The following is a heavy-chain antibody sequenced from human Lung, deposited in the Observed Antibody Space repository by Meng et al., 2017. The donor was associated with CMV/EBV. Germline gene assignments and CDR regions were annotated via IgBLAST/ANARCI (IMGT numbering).Heavy chain of an antibody. Sequence: GGSXRLXXAASGFTFSSYAMHWVRQAPGKGLEWVAVISYDGSNKYYADPVKGRFTISRDNSKNTLYLQMDSLRVEDTAVYYCTRGGGTISIFGVARIVGGMDVWGQGXTVTVSS. V-gene: IGHV3-30*04. D-gene: IGHD3-3*01. CDR3: TRGGGTISIFGVARIVGGMDV. J-gene: IGHJ6*02. CDR1: GFTFSSYA. CDR2: ISYDGSNK.